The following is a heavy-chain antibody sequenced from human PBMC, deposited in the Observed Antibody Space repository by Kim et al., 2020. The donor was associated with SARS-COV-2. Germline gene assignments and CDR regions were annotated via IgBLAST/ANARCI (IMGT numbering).Heavy chain of an antibody. CDR2: ISWNSGSI. CDR1: GFTFDDYA. Sequence: GGSLRLSCAASGFTFDDYAMHWVRQAPGKGLEWVSGISWNSGSIGYADSVKGRFTISRDNAKNSLYLQMNSLRAEDTALYYCAKSPIAAASGWFDPWGQG. J-gene: IGHJ5*02. CDR3: AKSPIAAASGWFDP. D-gene: IGHD6-13*01. V-gene: IGHV3-9*01.